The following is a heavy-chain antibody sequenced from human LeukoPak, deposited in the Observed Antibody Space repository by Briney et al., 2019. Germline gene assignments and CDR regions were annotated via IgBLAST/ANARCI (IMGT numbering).Heavy chain of an antibody. Sequence: SQTLSLTCAISGDSVSSNSAAWNWIRQSPSRGLEWLGRTYYRSKWYNDYAVSVKSRITINPDTPKNQFSLQLNSVTPEDTAVYYCARGRLYYDSSGYSHYYYYMDVWGKGTTVTVSS. J-gene: IGHJ6*03. D-gene: IGHD3-22*01. CDR3: ARGRLYYDSSGYSHYYYYMDV. CDR2: TYYRSKWYN. V-gene: IGHV6-1*01. CDR1: GDSVSSNSAA.